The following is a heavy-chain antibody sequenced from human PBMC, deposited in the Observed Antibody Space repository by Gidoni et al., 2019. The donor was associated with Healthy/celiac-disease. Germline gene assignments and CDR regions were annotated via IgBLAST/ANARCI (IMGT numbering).Heavy chain of an antibody. Sequence: QVQLQQWGAGLWKPSETLSLTCAVHGSSCTGYYWSWIRQPPGKGLEWIGEINHSGSTNYNPSLKSRVTISVDTSKNQFSLKLSSVTAADTAVYYCARGYGGNPLRTYYMDVWGKGTTVTVSS. D-gene: IGHD4-17*01. V-gene: IGHV4-34*01. CDR1: GSSCTGYY. CDR2: INHSGST. J-gene: IGHJ6*03. CDR3: ARGYGGNPLRTYYMDV.